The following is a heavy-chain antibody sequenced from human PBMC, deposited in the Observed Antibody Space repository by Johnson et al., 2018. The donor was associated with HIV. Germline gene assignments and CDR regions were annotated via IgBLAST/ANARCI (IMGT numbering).Heavy chain of an antibody. CDR1: AFTFSDYY. D-gene: IGHD6-19*01. CDR3: AKGLLGQWLVQDAFDI. J-gene: IGHJ3*02. CDR2: ISSSGSTI. Sequence: QVQLVESGGGLVKPGGSLRLSCAASAFTFSDYYMTWMRQAPGKGLEWVSYISSSGSTIYYADSVKGRFSISRDNSKNTLYLQMNSLRAEDTAVYYCAKGLLGQWLVQDAFDIWGQGTMVTVSS. V-gene: IGHV3-11*04.